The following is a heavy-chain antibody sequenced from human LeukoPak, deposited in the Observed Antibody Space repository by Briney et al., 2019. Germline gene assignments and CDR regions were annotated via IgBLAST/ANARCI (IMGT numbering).Heavy chain of an antibody. CDR3: ARDYDYVWGSYRQYYFDY. CDR2: ISGSGGST. Sequence: PGGPLRLSCASSGFTFSNYGMSWVRQAPGKGLEWVSAISGSGGSTYYADSVKGRFTISRDNSKNTLYLQMNSLRAEDTAVYYCARDYDYVWGSYRQYYFDYWGQGTLVTVSS. V-gene: IGHV3-23*01. J-gene: IGHJ4*02. CDR1: GFTFSNYG. D-gene: IGHD3-16*02.